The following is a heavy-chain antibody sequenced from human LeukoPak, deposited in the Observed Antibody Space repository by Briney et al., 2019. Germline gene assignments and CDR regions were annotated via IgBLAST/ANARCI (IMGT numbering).Heavy chain of an antibody. V-gene: IGHV3-30*02. D-gene: IGHD6-19*01. CDR2: IRYDGSNK. CDR3: AKSIPTIAVAVSTRQ. J-gene: IGHJ4*02. Sequence: GGSLRLSCAASGFTFTSYGMSWVRQAPGKGLEWVAFIRYDGSNKYYADSVKGRFTISRDNSKNTLYLQMNSLRPEDTAVYYCAKSIPTIAVAVSTRQWGQGTLVTVSS. CDR1: GFTFTSYG.